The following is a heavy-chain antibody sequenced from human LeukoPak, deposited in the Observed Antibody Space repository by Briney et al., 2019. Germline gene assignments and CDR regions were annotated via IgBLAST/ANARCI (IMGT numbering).Heavy chain of an antibody. Sequence: PGGSLRLSCAASGFTFDDYAMHWVRQAPGKGLEWVSGISWNSGSIGYADSVKGRFTISRDNAKNSLYLQMNSLRAEDTALYYYAEGGPGRFLEWLPPDYWGQGTLVTVSS. CDR3: AEGGPGRFLEWLPPDY. V-gene: IGHV3-9*01. D-gene: IGHD3-3*01. J-gene: IGHJ4*02. CDR2: ISWNSGSI. CDR1: GFTFDDYA.